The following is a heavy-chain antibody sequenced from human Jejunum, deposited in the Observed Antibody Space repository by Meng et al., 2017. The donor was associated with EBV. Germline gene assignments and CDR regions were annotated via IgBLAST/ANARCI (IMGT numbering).Heavy chain of an antibody. CDR2: VNPNSGVT. V-gene: IGHV1-2*06. CDR1: GSTSPHYY. J-gene: IGHJ4*02. D-gene: IGHD5-18*01. CDR3: ARPISGYTYYFDY. Sequence: QGQLVQSGAEVKESVASVKVSCTASGSTSPHYYLHWVRQAPGQGLEWMGRVNPNSGVTNYAEKFQGRVTMTRDTSISTSYMEVSRLTSDDTAVYYCARPISGYTYYFDYWGQGTLVTVS.